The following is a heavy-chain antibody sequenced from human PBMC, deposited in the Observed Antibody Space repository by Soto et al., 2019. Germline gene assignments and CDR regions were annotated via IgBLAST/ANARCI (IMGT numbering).Heavy chain of an antibody. CDR2: ISPYSGYT. CDR1: GYIFMKYG. CDR3: AREASVLIPADQPSRFDS. Sequence: TCKGFGYIFMKYGINWSRKERGTGVEWVGWISPYSGYTHSAQKFHGRLTLTTDTAASTAYMELRILRSADTALYYCAREASVLIPADQPSRFDSWGQGTLVTGSS. J-gene: IGHJ4*02. D-gene: IGHD2-8*01. V-gene: IGHV1-18*01.